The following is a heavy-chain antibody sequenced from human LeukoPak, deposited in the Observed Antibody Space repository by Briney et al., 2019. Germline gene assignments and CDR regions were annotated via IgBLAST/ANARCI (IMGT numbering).Heavy chain of an antibody. Sequence: PSETLSLTCAVYGGSFSGYYWSWIRQPPGKGLEWIGVINHSGSTNYNPSLKSRVTISVDTSKTQFSLKLSSVTAADTAVYYWAGSHWRDYWGQGTLVTVSS. CDR3: AGSHWRDY. CDR2: INHSGST. CDR1: GGSFSGYY. V-gene: IGHV4-34*01. J-gene: IGHJ4*02. D-gene: IGHD1-1*01.